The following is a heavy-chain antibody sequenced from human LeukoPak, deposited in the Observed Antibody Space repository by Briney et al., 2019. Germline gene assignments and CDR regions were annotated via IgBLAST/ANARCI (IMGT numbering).Heavy chain of an antibody. V-gene: IGHV3-48*03. J-gene: IGHJ4*02. CDR2: ISSGGSKI. D-gene: IGHD3-10*01. CDR1: GFTFSSYE. CDR3: ARDGVQGAPRGGYFDY. Sequence: GGSLRLSCAASGFTFSSYEMNWVRQAPGKGLEWLSYISSGGSKIYYADSVKGRFTISRDNAKNSLYLQLNSLRAEDTAVYYCARDGVQGAPRGGYFDYWGQGILVTVSS.